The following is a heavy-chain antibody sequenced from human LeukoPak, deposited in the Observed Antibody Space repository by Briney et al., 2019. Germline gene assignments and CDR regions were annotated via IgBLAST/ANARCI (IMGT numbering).Heavy chain of an antibody. V-gene: IGHV3-20*04. Sequence: GGSLRLSCAASGFTFDDYGMSWVRHAPGKGVEWVSGINWNGGSTVYADSVKGRFTISRDNAKNSLYLQMNSLRAEDTALYYCARDRGGLEWGAFDIWGQGTMVTVSS. CDR1: GFTFDDYG. J-gene: IGHJ3*02. CDR2: INWNGGST. CDR3: ARDRGGLEWGAFDI. D-gene: IGHD1-1*01.